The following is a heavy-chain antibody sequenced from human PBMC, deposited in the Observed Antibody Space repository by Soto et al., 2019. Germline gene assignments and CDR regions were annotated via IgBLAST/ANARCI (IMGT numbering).Heavy chain of an antibody. J-gene: IGHJ5*02. V-gene: IGHV2-5*02. CDR2: IYWDDDK. CDR1: GFSLSTSGVG. Sequence: QITLKESGPTLVKPTQTLTLTCTFSGFSLSTSGVGVGWIRQPPGKALEWLALIYWDDDKRYSPSLKSRLTITKDTSKNQVVLTMTNMDPVDTVTYYCAQGYCSSTSCYGFDPWGQGTLVTVSS. CDR3: AQGYCSSTSCYGFDP. D-gene: IGHD2-2*01.